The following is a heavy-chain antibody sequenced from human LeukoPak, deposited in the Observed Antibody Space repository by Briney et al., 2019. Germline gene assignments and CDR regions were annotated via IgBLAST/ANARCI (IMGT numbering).Heavy chain of an antibody. Sequence: SETLSLTCAVSGGSFSGYYWSWIRQPPGKGLEWIGEINHSGSTNYNPSLKSRGTISVDTCKNQFSLKVSSVTAADTAVYYCARGRGIAVAGTVNWFDPWGQGTLVTVSS. CDR1: GGSFSGYY. CDR3: ARGRGIAVAGTVNWFDP. CDR2: INHSGST. D-gene: IGHD6-19*01. J-gene: IGHJ5*02. V-gene: IGHV4-34*01.